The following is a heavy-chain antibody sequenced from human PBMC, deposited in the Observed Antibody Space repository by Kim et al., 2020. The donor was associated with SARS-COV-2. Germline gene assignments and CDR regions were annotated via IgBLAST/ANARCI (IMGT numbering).Heavy chain of an antibody. CDR2: ISGSGGST. CDR3: AKDRPDYDFWSGYYPTEWFDP. J-gene: IGHJ5*02. Sequence: GGSLRLSCAASGFTFSSYAMSWVRQAPGKGLEWVSAISGSGGSTYYADSVKGRFTISRDNSKNTLYLQMNSLRAEDTAVYYCAKDRPDYDFWSGYYPTEWFDPWGQGTLVTVSS. CDR1: GFTFSSYA. V-gene: IGHV3-23*01. D-gene: IGHD3-3*01.